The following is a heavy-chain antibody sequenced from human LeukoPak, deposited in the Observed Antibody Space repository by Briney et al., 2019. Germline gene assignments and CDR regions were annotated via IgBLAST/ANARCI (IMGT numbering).Heavy chain of an antibody. Sequence: ASVKVSCKASGYTFTGYYMHWVRQAPGQGLEWMGRINSNSGGTNYAQKFQGRVTMTRDTSISTAYMELRRLRSDDAAVYYCARNPIRVVGSYGGDYWGQGTLVTVSS. D-gene: IGHD5-18*01. V-gene: IGHV1-2*06. CDR1: GYTFTGYY. CDR2: INSNSGGT. CDR3: ARNPIRVVGSYGGDY. J-gene: IGHJ4*02.